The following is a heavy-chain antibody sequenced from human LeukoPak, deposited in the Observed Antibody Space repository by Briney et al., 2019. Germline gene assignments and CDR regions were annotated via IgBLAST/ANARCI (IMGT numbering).Heavy chain of an antibody. V-gene: IGHV1-2*02. CDR1: GYTFTGYY. Sequence: GASVKVSCKASGYTFTGYYMHWVRQAPGQGLEWMGWINPNSGGTNYAQKFQGRVTMTGDTSISTAYMELSRLRSDDTAVYYCAREAIGYCSSTSCPSPFDIWGQGAMVTVSS. CDR3: AREAIGYCSSTSCPSPFDI. D-gene: IGHD2-2*01. CDR2: INPNSGGT. J-gene: IGHJ3*02.